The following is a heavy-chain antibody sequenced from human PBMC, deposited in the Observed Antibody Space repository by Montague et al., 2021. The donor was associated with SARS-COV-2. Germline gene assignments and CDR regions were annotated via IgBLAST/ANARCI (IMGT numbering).Heavy chain of an antibody. V-gene: IGHV4-34*01. CDR3: ARDSIAAAGTDY. J-gene: IGHJ4*02. CDR2: INHSGST. Sequence: SETLSLTCAVYGGSFSGYYWSWIRQPPGKGLEWIGEINHSGSTNYNPSLKSRVTISVDTSKNQFSLKLSSVTAADTAVYYCARDSIAAAGTDYWGQGTLVTVSS. D-gene: IGHD6-13*01. CDR1: GGSFSGYY.